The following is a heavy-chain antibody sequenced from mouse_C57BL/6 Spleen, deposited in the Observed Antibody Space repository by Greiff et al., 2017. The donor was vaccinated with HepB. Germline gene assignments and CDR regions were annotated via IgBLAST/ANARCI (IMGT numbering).Heavy chain of an antibody. Sequence: EVQLMESGGGLVKPGGSLKLSCAASGFTFSSYAMSWVRQTPEKGLEWVATISDGGSYTYYPENVKGRFTISRDNAKNNLYLQMSHLKSEDTAMYYCARDYYSNYNYAMDYWGQGTSVTVSS. D-gene: IGHD2-5*01. V-gene: IGHV5-4*01. CDR2: ISDGGSYT. J-gene: IGHJ4*01. CDR3: ARDYYSNYNYAMDY. CDR1: GFTFSSYA.